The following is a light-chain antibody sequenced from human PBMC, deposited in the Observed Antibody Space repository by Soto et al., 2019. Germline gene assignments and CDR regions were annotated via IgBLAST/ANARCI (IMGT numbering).Light chain of an antibody. Sequence: EVGLTQSPVTLSLSPGERATLSCRASQSVSGPYSAWYQQKPGERPRLLIYGASSRATDIPDRFIGSGSGTEFTLTIARLAPEDFAMYYCQQYGSSPFTFGPGTKVDI. CDR2: GAS. CDR3: QQYGSSPFT. J-gene: IGKJ3*01. V-gene: IGKV3-20*01. CDR1: QSVSGPY.